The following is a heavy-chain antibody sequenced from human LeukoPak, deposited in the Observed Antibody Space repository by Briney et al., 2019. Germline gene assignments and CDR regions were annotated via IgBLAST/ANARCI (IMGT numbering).Heavy chain of an antibody. D-gene: IGHD5-24*01. CDR1: GGSISSSSYY. Sequence: SETLSLTCTVSGGSISSSSYYWGWIRQPPGKGLEWIGSIYYSGSTYYNPSLKSRVTISVDTSKNQFSLKLSSVTAADTAVYYCARSLEMATKGDAFDIWGQGTMVTVSS. J-gene: IGHJ3*02. CDR3: ARSLEMATKGDAFDI. V-gene: IGHV4-39*07. CDR2: IYYSGST.